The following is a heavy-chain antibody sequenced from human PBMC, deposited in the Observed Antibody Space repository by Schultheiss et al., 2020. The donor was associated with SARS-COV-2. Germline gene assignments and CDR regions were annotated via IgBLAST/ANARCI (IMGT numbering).Heavy chain of an antibody. CDR1: GFTFNSYA. CDR2: ISYDGARK. J-gene: IGHJ6*02. D-gene: IGHD6-13*01. V-gene: IGHV3-30-3*01. CDR3: AKALEYSSSWYSRYYYYYGMDV. Sequence: GGSLRLSCTVSGFTFNSYALHWVRQAPGKGLEWVAVISYDGARKYYADSVVGRFTISRDNSENTLYLQMDSLTPEDTAVYYCAKALEYSSSWYSRYYYYYGMDVWGQGTTVTVSS.